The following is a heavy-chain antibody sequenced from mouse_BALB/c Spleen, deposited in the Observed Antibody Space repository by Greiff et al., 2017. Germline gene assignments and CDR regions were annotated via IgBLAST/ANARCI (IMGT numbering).Heavy chain of an antibody. CDR1: GFSLTSYG. D-gene: IGHD1-1*01. J-gene: IGHJ1*01. V-gene: IGHV2-9*02. CDR3: ARTYYYGSSSYWYFDV. Sequence: QVQLKESGPGLVAPSQSLSITCTVSGFSLTSYGVHWVRQPPGKGLEWLGVIWAGGSTNYNSALMSRLSISKDNSKSQVFLKMNSLQTDDTAMYYCARTYYYGSSSYWYFDVWGAGTTGTVSS. CDR2: IWAGGST.